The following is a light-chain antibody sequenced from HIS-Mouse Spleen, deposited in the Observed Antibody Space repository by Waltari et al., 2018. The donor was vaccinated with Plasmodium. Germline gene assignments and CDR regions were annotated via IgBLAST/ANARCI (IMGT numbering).Light chain of an antibody. CDR1: SSDVGGYNY. J-gene: IGLJ2*01. V-gene: IGLV2-14*03. Sequence: QSALTQPASVSGSPGQSITISCTGTSSDVGGYNYVSWYHQHPGKAPKLMIYDVSNRPSGGSKRFSGSKSGNTASLTISVLQAEDEADYYCSSYTSSSTLVFGGGTKLTVL. CDR2: DVS. CDR3: SSYTSSSTLV.